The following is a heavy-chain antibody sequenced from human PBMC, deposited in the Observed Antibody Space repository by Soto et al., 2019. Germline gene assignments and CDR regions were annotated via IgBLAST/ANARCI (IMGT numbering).Heavy chain of an antibody. CDR1: GYTLINYY. CDR3: ARDSAAAGDNFRITGKIDH. CDR2: INPSGGST. V-gene: IGHV1-46*01. J-gene: IGHJ4*02. Sequence: ASVKVSCKSSGYTLINYYMHWVRQAPGQGLEWMGIINPSGGSTSHAQKFQGRVTITSNTSTSTVYMELSSLRSGDTAVYYCARDSAAAGDNFRITGKIDHWGLGTLVTVS. D-gene: IGHD1-20*01.